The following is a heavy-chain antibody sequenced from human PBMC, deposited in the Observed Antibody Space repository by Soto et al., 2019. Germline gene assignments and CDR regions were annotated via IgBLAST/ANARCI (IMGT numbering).Heavy chain of an antibody. J-gene: IGHJ4*02. D-gene: IGHD4-4*01. CDR2: IYYSGST. Sequence: QVQLQESGPGLVKPSETLSLTCTVSGGSISSYYWSWIRQPPGKGLEWIGYIYYSGSTNYNPSLKTRVTISVHTHKDQFSLKLSSVTAAHTAVHYCPSYSHDNPDWGQGTLVTVSS. CDR1: GGSISSYY. CDR3: PSYSHDNPD. V-gene: IGHV4-59*01.